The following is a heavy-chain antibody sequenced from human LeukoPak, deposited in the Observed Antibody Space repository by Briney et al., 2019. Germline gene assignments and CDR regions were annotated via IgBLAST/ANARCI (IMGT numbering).Heavy chain of an antibody. CDR1: GASISSSNW. CDR3: ARVEGSSGYFDY. V-gene: IGHV4-4*02. J-gene: IGHJ4*02. Sequence: SGTLSLTCAVSGASISSSNWWSWVRQHPGKGLEWIGEIYHSGSTNYSPSLKSRVTISVDKSKNQFSLNLTSVTAADTAVYYCARVEGSSGYFDYWGQGTLVTVSS. D-gene: IGHD3-22*01. CDR2: IYHSGST.